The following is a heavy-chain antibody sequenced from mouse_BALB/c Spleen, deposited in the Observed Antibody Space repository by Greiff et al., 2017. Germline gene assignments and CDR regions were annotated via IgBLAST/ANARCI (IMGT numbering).Heavy chain of an antibody. D-gene: IGHD1-1*01. Sequence: DVKLQESGPGLVKPSQSLSLTCSVTGYSITSGYYWNWIRQFPGNKLEWMGYISYDGSNNYNPSLKNRISITRDTSKNQFFLKLNSVTTEDTATYYCAREGSYYYGSSLHYYAMDYWGQGTSVTVSS. CDR3: AREGSYYYGSSLHYYAMDY. CDR1: GYSITSGYY. V-gene: IGHV3-6*02. CDR2: ISYDGSN. J-gene: IGHJ4*01.